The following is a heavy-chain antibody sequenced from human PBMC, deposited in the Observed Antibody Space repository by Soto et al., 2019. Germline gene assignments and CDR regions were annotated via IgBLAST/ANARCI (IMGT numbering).Heavy chain of an antibody. CDR1: GGSIGTYY. Sequence: SETLSLTCTVSGGSIGTYYWSWIRQPPGKGLEWIGYIYYSGSTNYNPSLKSRVTISVDTSKNQFSLKLSSVTAADTAVYYCARSYGSCFDYWGQGTLVTVSS. J-gene: IGHJ4*02. V-gene: IGHV4-59*08. CDR3: ARSYGSCFDY. D-gene: IGHD5-18*01. CDR2: IYYSGST.